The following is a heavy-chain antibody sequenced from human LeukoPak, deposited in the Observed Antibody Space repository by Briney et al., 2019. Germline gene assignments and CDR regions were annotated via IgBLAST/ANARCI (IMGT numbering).Heavy chain of an antibody. V-gene: IGHV3-7*01. CDR2: IKKDGSEK. CDR3: ARHLSGVTGYTYGRGIDY. CDR1: GYIFTNYA. Sequence: GGSLRLSCAASGYIFTNYAMSWVRQAPGKGLEWVANIKKDGSEKYYVDSVKGRFTISRDNAKTSLYLQMISLRAEDTAVYYCARHLSGVTGYTYGRGIDYWGQGTLVTVSS. D-gene: IGHD5-18*01. J-gene: IGHJ4*02.